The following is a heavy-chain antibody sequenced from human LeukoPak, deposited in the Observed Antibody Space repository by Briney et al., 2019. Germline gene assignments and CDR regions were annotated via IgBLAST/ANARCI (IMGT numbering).Heavy chain of an antibody. Sequence: SGGSLRLSCAASGFAFSSYGMHWVRQAPGKGLEWVAVIWYDGSNKYYADSVKGRFTISRDNSKNTLYLQMNSLRAEDTAVYYCAREGNGDYSDYWGLGTLVTVSS. V-gene: IGHV3-33*01. CDR1: GFAFSSYG. J-gene: IGHJ4*02. CDR2: IWYDGSNK. CDR3: AREGNGDYSDY. D-gene: IGHD4-17*01.